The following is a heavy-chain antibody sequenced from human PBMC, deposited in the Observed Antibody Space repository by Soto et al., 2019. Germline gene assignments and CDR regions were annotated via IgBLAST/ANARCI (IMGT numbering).Heavy chain of an antibody. D-gene: IGHD4-17*01. J-gene: IGHJ6*02. V-gene: IGHV4-31*03. CDR1: GGSSSSCGYS. CDR2: IYYSGST. Sequence: QVQLQESGPGLVKPSQTLSLNCTVSGGSSSSCGYSWSWIRQHPGKGLEWIGYIYYSGSTYYNPSLKSRVTISVDTSKNQFSLKMSSVTAADTAVYYCARGPTTVVTPWYYYGMDVWGQGTTVTVYS. CDR3: ARGPTTVVTPWYYYGMDV.